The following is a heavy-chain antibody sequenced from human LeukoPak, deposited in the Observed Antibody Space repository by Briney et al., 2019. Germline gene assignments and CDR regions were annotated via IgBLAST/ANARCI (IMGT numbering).Heavy chain of an antibody. CDR3: ARDFNYYGSGSYPKDDY. J-gene: IGHJ4*02. V-gene: IGHV1-69*13. CDR2: IIPIFGTA. D-gene: IGHD3-10*01. Sequence: VASVKVSCKASGGTFSSYAISWVRQAPGQGLEWMGGIIPIFGTANYAQKFQGRVTITADESTSTAYMELSSLRSEDTAVYYCARDFNYYGSGSYPKDDYWGQGTLVTVSS. CDR1: GGTFSSYA.